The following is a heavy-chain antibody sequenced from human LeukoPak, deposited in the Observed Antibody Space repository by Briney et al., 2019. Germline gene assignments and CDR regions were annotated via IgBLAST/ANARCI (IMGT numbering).Heavy chain of an antibody. CDR2: IYSDNT. D-gene: IGHD4/OR15-4a*01. Sequence: GGSLRLSCAASGFTVSSNYMSWVRQAPGKGLEWVSFIYSDNTHYSDSVKGRFTISRDNSKNTLYLQMNSLRAEDTAVYYCAGRAGAYSHPYDYWGQGTRVTVSS. CDR1: GFTVSSNY. J-gene: IGHJ4*02. CDR3: AGRAGAYSHPYDY. V-gene: IGHV3-53*01.